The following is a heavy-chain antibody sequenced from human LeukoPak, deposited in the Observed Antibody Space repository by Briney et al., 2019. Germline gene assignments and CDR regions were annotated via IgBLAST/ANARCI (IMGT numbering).Heavy chain of an antibody. Sequence: PGGSLRLSCTASGLTFSSYGMFWVRQAPGKGLEWVAVISHDGNNEEYADSVKGRFTVSRDNSQNTLYLQMNSLRREDTAIYYCVNDIPDGPYYDDTSGGGFDYWGQGTLVTVSS. CDR2: ISHDGNNE. D-gene: IGHD3-22*01. V-gene: IGHV3-30*18. CDR1: GLTFSSYG. J-gene: IGHJ4*02. CDR3: VNDIPDGPYYDDTSGGGFDY.